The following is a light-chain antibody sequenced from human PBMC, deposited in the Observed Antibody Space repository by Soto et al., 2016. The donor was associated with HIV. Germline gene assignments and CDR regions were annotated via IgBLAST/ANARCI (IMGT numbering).Light chain of an antibody. J-gene: IGKJ1*01. CDR2: DAS. CDR3: QQSSRTPRT. Sequence: DIQMTQSPSTLSASIGDRVSITCRASQSISTYLHWYQQKPGRAPKLLIYDASSLQSGVPXRFSGRGSGTDFTLTISDLQHEDLATYYCQQSSRTPRTFGQGTKVEI. V-gene: IGKV1-39*01. CDR1: QSISTY.